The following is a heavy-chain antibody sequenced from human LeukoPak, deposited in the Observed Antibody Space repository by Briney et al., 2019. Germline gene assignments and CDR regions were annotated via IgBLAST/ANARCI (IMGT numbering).Heavy chain of an antibody. Sequence: TGGSLRLSCAASGFTFSGSAMYWVRQASGKGLEWVGRIRSKANTYATAYDASVKGRFTISRDDSKNTAYLQMNSLKTEDTAVYYCAKDSRAIAAAGTYDYWGQGTLVTVSS. CDR1: GFTFSGSA. CDR3: AKDSRAIAAAGTYDY. CDR2: IRSKANTYAT. V-gene: IGHV3-73*01. J-gene: IGHJ4*02. D-gene: IGHD6-13*01.